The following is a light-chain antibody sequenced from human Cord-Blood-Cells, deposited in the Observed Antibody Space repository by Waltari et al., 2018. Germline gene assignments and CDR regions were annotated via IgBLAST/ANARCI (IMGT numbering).Light chain of an antibody. Sequence: DIQMTQSPSSLSASVGDRVTITCRASQSISSYLNWYQQKPWKAPKLLIYAASSLQSGVPSRFSGSGSGTDFTLTIISLQPEDFATYYCQQSYSTPYTFGQGTKLEIK. CDR2: AAS. CDR3: QQSYSTPYT. J-gene: IGKJ2*01. CDR1: QSISSY. V-gene: IGKV1-39*01.